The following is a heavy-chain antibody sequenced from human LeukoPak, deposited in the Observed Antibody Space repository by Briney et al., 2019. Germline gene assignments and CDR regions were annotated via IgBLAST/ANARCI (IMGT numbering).Heavy chain of an antibody. Sequence: GGSLRLSCAASGFTFSSYAMSWVRQAPGKGLEWVSAISGSGGSTYYADSVKGRFTISRDNSKNTLYLQMNSLRAEDTAIYYCARDRRGYDASRQYYRHFDLWGQGTLVTVSS. V-gene: IGHV3-23*01. D-gene: IGHD2/OR15-2a*01. CDR3: ARDRRGYDASRQYYRHFDL. CDR2: ISGSGGST. CDR1: GFTFSSYA. J-gene: IGHJ4*02.